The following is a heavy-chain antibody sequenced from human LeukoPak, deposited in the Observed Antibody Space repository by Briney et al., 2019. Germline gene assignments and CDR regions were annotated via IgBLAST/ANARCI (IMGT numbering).Heavy chain of an antibody. CDR2: ISGSGDTT. J-gene: IGHJ3*02. Sequence: GGSLRLSCAASGLTFSSYAMTWVRQAPGKGLEWVSSISGSGDTTYYADSVRGRFTISRDNSKNTLYLQIHFLRADDTAVYYCAKGLSAVTTRPDDTFNIWGQGTMVIVSS. CDR1: GLTFSSYA. V-gene: IGHV3-23*01. D-gene: IGHD4-17*01. CDR3: AKGLSAVTTRPDDTFNI.